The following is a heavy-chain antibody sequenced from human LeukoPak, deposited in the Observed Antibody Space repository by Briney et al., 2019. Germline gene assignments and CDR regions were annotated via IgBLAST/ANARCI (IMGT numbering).Heavy chain of an antibody. V-gene: IGHV3-7*01. J-gene: IGHJ4*02. Sequence: GGSLRLSCAASGFTFSRYWMSWMRQAPGRGLEWVANIKYDGSEDYYVDSVKGRFTISRDNAKNTLYLQLNSLRVEDTAVYYCKSGGAAPGSFDYWGQGTLVTVSP. CDR2: IKYDGSED. CDR3: KSGGAAPGSFDY. CDR1: GFTFSRYW. D-gene: IGHD1-1*01.